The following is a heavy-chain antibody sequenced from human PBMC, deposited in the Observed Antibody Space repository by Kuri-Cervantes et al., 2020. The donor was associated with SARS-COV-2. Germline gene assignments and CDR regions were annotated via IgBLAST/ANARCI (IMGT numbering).Heavy chain of an antibody. CDR2: ISAYNGNT. V-gene: IGHV1-18*01. CDR3: ARLRCNYDMENYYYYMDV. J-gene: IGHJ6*03. Sequence: ASVKVSCKASGYTFTSYGISWVRQAPGQGLEWMGWISAYNGNTNYAQKLQGRVTMTTDTSTSTAYMELRSLRFDDTAVYYCARLRCNYDMENYYYYMDVWGKGTTVTV. CDR1: GYTFTSYG. D-gene: IGHD3-9*01.